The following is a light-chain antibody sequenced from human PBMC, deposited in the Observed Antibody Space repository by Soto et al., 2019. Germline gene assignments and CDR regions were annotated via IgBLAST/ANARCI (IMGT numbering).Light chain of an antibody. J-gene: IGKJ4*01. CDR1: QSVSSNS. V-gene: IGKV3-20*01. CDR3: QQYGSSPLT. Sequence: EIVLTQSPGTLSLSPGEGDTLSCRASQSVSSNSLAWYQQKPGQAPRILIYGASTRATGIPDRFSGSGSGTDFTLTINRLEPEDFAVYYCQQYGSSPLTFGGGTKVEIK. CDR2: GAS.